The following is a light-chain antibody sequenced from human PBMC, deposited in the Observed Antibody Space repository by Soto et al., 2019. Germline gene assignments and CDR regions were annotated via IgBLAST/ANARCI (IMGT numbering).Light chain of an antibody. CDR2: KVS. V-gene: IGKV2-30*02. CDR3: MQGTFWPYT. J-gene: IGKJ2*01. Sequence: DVVMTQSPLSLTVTLGQPASISCRSSQSLVHSDGSTYLHWFQQRPGQSPRRLIYKVSNRDSGVPDRFSGSGSGTDFTLKISRMEAEDVGVYYCMQGTFWPYTFGQGTKLEI. CDR1: QSLVHSDGSTY.